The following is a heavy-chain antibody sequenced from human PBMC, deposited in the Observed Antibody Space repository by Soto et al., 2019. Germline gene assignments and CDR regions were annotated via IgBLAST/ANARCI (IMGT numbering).Heavy chain of an antibody. CDR1: GGSISSGGYY. D-gene: IGHD2-2*01. V-gene: IGHV4-31*03. CDR3: SRLGEDCSSTSCYLGYYYAMDV. CDR2: IYYSGRT. J-gene: IGHJ6*02. Sequence: QVQLQESGPGLVKPSQTLSLTCSVSGGSISSGGYYWSWIRQHPGKGLEWIGYIYYSGRTFYNPSPNSRVSISVDSSKNQVSLKLSSVTAADAGVYYCSRLGEDCSSTSCYLGYYYAMDVWGQGTTFTVSS.